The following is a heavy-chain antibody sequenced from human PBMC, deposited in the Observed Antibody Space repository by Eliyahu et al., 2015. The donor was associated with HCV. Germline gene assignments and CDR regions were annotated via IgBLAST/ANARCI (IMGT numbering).Heavy chain of an antibody. CDR3: ARVGRYSSGWYGV. CDR2: IIPILGIA. CDR1: GGTFSSYA. Sequence: QVXLVQSGAEVKKPGSSVKVSCKAAGGTFSSYAISWVRQAPGQGLEWMGRIIPILGIANYAQKFQGRVTITADKSTSTAYMELSSLRSEDTAVYYCARVGRYSSGWYGVWGQGTLVTVSS. V-gene: IGHV1-69*04. D-gene: IGHD6-19*01. J-gene: IGHJ4*02.